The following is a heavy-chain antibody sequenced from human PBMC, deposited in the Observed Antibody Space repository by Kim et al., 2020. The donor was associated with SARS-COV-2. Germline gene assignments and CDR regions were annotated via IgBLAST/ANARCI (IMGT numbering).Heavy chain of an antibody. Sequence: ASVKVSCKASGYTFIRNAVHWVRQAPGQGLEWMGWISTANGGTRYSSRFQGRVTFTRDTSANTVYMELNSLTSEDTAVFYCAREYGDDYLSLAYDFWGQG. D-gene: IGHD2-21*02. J-gene: IGHJ3*01. CDR2: ISTANGGT. V-gene: IGHV1-3*04. CDR3: AREYGDDYLSLAYDF. CDR1: GYTFIRNA.